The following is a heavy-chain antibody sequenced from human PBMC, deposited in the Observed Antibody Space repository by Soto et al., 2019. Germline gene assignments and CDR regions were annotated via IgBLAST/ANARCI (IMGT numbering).Heavy chain of an antibody. CDR1: GYTFTSYG. Sequence: QVQLVQSGAEVKKPGASVKVSCKASGYTFTSYGISWVRQAPGQGLEWMGWISAYNGNTNYAQKLQGRVTMTTDTSTSTAYMELRSLRSDDTAVYYCAREMPDIVLMVYATTGGSPPYYYYMDVWGKGTTVTVSS. J-gene: IGHJ6*03. CDR3: AREMPDIVLMVYATTGGSPPYYYYMDV. D-gene: IGHD2-8*01. V-gene: IGHV1-18*01. CDR2: ISAYNGNT.